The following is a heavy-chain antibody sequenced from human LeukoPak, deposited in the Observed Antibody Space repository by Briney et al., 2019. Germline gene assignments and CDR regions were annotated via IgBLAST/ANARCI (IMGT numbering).Heavy chain of an antibody. Sequence: ASVKVSCKASGYTFTGYYMHWVRQAPGLGLEWMGWINPNSGGTNYAQKFQGRVTMTRDTSISTAYMELSSLRSDDTAVYYCARDLSDYDILTGYRIHWFDPWGQGTLVTVSS. CDR1: GYTFTGYY. D-gene: IGHD3-9*01. CDR3: ARDLSDYDILTGYRIHWFDP. CDR2: INPNSGGT. J-gene: IGHJ5*02. V-gene: IGHV1-2*02.